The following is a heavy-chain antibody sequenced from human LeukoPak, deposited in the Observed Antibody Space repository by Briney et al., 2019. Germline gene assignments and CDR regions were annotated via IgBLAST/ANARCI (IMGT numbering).Heavy chain of an antibody. D-gene: IGHD2-2*01. J-gene: IGHJ4*02. CDR1: GFTFSSYG. CDR3: AKDLLVEIVVVPAAVDY. V-gene: IGHV3-30*18. Sequence: GGSLRLSCAASGFTFSSYGMHWVRQAPGKGLEWVAVISYDGSNKYYADSVKGRFTISRDNSKNTLYLQMNSLRAEDTAVYYCAKDLLVEIVVVPAAVDYWGQGTLVTVSS. CDR2: ISYDGSNK.